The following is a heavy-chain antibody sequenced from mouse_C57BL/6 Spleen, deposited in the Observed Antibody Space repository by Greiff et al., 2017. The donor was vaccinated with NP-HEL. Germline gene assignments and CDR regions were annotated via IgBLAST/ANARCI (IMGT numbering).Heavy chain of an antibody. CDR1: GYTFTSYW. V-gene: IGHV1-50*01. CDR3: ARPSAYYGSSYWYFDV. J-gene: IGHJ1*03. D-gene: IGHD1-1*01. CDR2: IDPSDSYT. Sequence: VQLQQPGAELVKPGASVKLSCKASGYTFTSYWMQWVKQRPGQGLEWIGEIDPSDSYTNYNQKFKGKATLTVDTSSSTAYMQLSSLTSEDSAVYYCARPSAYYGSSYWYFDVWGTGTTVTVSS.